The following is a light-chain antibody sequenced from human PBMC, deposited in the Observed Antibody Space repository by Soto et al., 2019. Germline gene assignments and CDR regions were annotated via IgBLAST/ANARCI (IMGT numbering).Light chain of an antibody. Sequence: EIVLTQSPGTLSLSPGERATLSCRASQSVSSRFLAWYQQKPGQAPRLLIYGASSRATGSPDRFSGSGSGTDFTLTISSLEPEYFAIYYCQQYGNSPGFTFGPGTKVDFK. CDR2: GAS. CDR3: QQYGNSPGFT. V-gene: IGKV3-20*01. CDR1: QSVSSRF. J-gene: IGKJ3*01.